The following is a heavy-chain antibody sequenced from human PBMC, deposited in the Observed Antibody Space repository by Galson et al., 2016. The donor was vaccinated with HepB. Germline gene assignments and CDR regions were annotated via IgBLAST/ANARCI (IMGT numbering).Heavy chain of an antibody. Sequence: GLEWMGWINTSTGNTHYPQKFQDRVTLTIDTSTSTAYMELRSLRSDDTAVSYCATRPAAGSPYYFDYWGQGTLVTVSS. J-gene: IGHJ4*02. D-gene: IGHD6-13*01. CDR3: ATRPAAGSPYYFDY. CDR2: INTSTGNT. V-gene: IGHV1-18*01.